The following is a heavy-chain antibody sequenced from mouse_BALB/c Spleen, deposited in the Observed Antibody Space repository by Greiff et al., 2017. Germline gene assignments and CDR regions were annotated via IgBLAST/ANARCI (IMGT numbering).Heavy chain of an antibody. D-gene: IGHD1-1*01. CDR3: AKAYYGSSYWYFDV. CDR2: IDPANGNT. CDR1: GFNIKDTY. Sequence: EVMLVESGAELVKPGASVKLSCTASGFNIKDTYMHWVKQRPEQGLEWIGRIDPANGNTKYDPKFQGKATITADTSSNTAYLQLSSLTSEDTAVYYCAKAYYGSSYWYFDVWGAGTTVTVSS. V-gene: IGHV14-3*02. J-gene: IGHJ1*01.